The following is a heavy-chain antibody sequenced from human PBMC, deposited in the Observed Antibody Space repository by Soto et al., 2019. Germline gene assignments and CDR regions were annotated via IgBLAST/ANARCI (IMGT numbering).Heavy chain of an antibody. CDR3: AKDQQSYYYGMDV. D-gene: IGHD6-13*01. CDR1: GFTFSNYG. CDR2: ISYDGSNK. Sequence: GGSLRLSCAASGFTFSNYGMHWVRQAPGKGLEWVAVISYDGSNKYYADSVKGRFTISRDNSKNTLCLQMNSPRAEDTAVYYCAKDQQSYYYGMDVWGQGTTVTVSS. J-gene: IGHJ6*02. V-gene: IGHV3-30*18.